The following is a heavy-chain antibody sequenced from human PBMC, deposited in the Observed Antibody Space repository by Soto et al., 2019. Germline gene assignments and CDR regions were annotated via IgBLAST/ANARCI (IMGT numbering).Heavy chain of an antibody. CDR1: GGSISSGGYY. Sequence: SETLSLTCTVSGGSISSGGYYWSWIRQHPGKGLEWIGYIYYSGSTYYNPSLKSRVTISVDTSKNQFSLKLSSVTAADTAVYYCARVYSSSWYRYNWFDPWGQGTLVTVSS. D-gene: IGHD6-13*01. J-gene: IGHJ5*02. CDR3: ARVYSSSWYRYNWFDP. V-gene: IGHV4-31*03. CDR2: IYYSGST.